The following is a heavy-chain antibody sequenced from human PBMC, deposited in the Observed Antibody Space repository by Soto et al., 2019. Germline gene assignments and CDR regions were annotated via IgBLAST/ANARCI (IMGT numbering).Heavy chain of an antibody. CDR1: GGSIGNSY. Sequence: QVQLQESGPGLVKPSETLSLTCTVSGGSIGNSYWSWIRQSPGKGLEWIGYIYYSGSSNYNPSLNRRVSISVDTSKNQFSLKLSSVTAADTAVYYCARHSSSWPIFDYWGQGTMVIVSS. D-gene: IGHD6-13*01. CDR3: ARHSSSWPIFDY. J-gene: IGHJ4*02. CDR2: IYYSGSS. V-gene: IGHV4-59*08.